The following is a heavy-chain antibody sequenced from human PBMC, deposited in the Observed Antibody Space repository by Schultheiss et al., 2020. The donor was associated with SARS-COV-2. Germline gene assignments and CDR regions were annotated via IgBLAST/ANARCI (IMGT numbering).Heavy chain of an antibody. D-gene: IGHD7-27*01. V-gene: IGHV4-59*01. CDR3: AREGLNWGLAD. J-gene: IGHJ4*02. CDR1: GGSISSYY. CDR2: IYYSGNT. Sequence: SQTLSLTCTVSGGSISSYYWSWIRQPPGKGLEWIGYIYYSGNTNYNPSLKSRVTISVDTSRNQFSLKLSSVTAADTAFYYCAREGLNWGLADWGRGTLVTVSS.